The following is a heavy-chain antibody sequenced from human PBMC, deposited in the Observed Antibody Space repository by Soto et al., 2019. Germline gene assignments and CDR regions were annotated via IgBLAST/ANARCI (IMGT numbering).Heavy chain of an antibody. D-gene: IGHD2-2*02. Sequence: SQTLSLTCAISGDSVSSNSAAWNWIRQSPSRGLEWLGRTYYRSKWYNDYAVSVKSRITINPDTSKNQFSLQLNSVTPEDTAVYSCPSADCTRTSCYTYYFDYWGQGTLVTVSS. J-gene: IGHJ4*02. CDR1: GDSVSSNSAA. CDR3: PSADCTRTSCYTYYFDY. V-gene: IGHV6-1*01. CDR2: TYYRSKWYN.